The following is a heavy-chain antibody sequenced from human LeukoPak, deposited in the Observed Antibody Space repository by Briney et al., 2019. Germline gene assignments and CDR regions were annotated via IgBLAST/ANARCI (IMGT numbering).Heavy chain of an antibody. CDR3: AKDSSSWYREGYFDY. J-gene: IGHJ4*02. CDR1: GFTFDDYA. V-gene: IGHV3-9*03. D-gene: IGHD6-13*01. CDR2: ISWNSGSI. Sequence: GGSLRLSCAASGFTFDDYAMHWVRQAPGKGLEWVSGISWNSGSIGYADSVKGRFTISRDNAKNSLYLQMNSLRAEDMALYYCAKDSSSWYREGYFDYWGQGNPGHRLL.